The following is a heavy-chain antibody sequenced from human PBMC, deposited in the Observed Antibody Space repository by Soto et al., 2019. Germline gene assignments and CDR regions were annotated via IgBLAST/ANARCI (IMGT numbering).Heavy chain of an antibody. Sequence: GGSLRLSCAASGFTFSSYGMHWVRQAPGKGLEWVAVISYDGSNKYYADSVKGRFTISRDNSKNTLYLQMNSLRAEDTAVYYCAKDRAVGYSYGYFDYWGQGTLVTVSS. J-gene: IGHJ4*02. CDR2: ISYDGSNK. V-gene: IGHV3-30*18. CDR3: AKDRAVGYSYGYFDY. CDR1: GFTFSSYG. D-gene: IGHD5-18*01.